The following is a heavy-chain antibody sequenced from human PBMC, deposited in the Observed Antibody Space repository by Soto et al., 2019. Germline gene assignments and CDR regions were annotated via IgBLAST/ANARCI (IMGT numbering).Heavy chain of an antibody. J-gene: IGHJ4*02. CDR3: ARPLAVTSTSLDLFDY. V-gene: IGHV3-11*01. Sequence: QVQLVESGGGLVKPGGSLRLSCAASGFTFSDYYMSWIRQAPGKGLEWVSYISRSSITIYYADSVKGRFTISRDNAKNSLYLQMNSLRAQDTAVYYYARPLAVTSTSLDLFDYWGQGTLVTVSS. D-gene: IGHD4-17*01. CDR1: GFTFSDYY. CDR2: ISRSSITI.